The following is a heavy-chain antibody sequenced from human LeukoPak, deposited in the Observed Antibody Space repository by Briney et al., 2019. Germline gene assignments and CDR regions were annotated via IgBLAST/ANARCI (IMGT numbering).Heavy chain of an antibody. Sequence: PGGSLRLSCAASGFTFSCYSMSWVRQAPGKGLEWVSAISGSGGSTYYADSVKGRFTISRDNSKNTLYLQMNSLRAEDTAVYYCAKVGEGRWRQRTRDAFDIWGQGTMVTVSS. D-gene: IGHD5-24*01. V-gene: IGHV3-23*01. CDR1: GFTFSCYS. J-gene: IGHJ3*02. CDR3: AKVGEGRWRQRTRDAFDI. CDR2: ISGSGGST.